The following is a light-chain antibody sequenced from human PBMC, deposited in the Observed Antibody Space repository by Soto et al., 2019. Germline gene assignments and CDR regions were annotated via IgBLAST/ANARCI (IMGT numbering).Light chain of an antibody. CDR3: MQALQTPRP. Sequence: DIVMTQSPLSLPVTPGEPASISCRSSQSLLQSNGYNYLDWYLQKPGQSPQLLIYLGSNRASGVPERCSDSGSSTDFTLKIIRVEAEDVGVYYYMQALQTPRPFGQGTEVEI. CDR2: LGS. CDR1: QSLLQSNGYNY. J-gene: IGKJ1*01. V-gene: IGKV2-28*01.